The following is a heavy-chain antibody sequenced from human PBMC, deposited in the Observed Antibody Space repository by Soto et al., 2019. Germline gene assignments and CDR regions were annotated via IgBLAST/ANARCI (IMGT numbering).Heavy chain of an antibody. CDR3: ARAELGGYSFDI. J-gene: IGHJ3*02. Sequence: QVQLQESGPGLVKPSQTLSLTCTVSGGSISNGGYYWSWIRQHPGKGLEWIGYVYYSGSTSYNPSLESRVTISVDTSKNQFSLKLSSVTAADTAVYYCARAELGGYSFDIWGQGTRVTVSS. V-gene: IGHV4-31*03. CDR1: GGSISNGGYY. CDR2: VYYSGST. D-gene: IGHD2-15*01.